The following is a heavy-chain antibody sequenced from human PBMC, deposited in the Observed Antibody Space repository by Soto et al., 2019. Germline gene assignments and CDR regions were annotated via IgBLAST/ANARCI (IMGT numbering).Heavy chain of an antibody. V-gene: IGHV3-33*01. CDR3: SGIRRGRIDY. Sequence: QVQLVESGGGVVQPGRSLRLSCAASGFTFSSYGMHWVRQAPGKGLEWVAVIWYDGSNKYYADSVKGRFTISRDNSKNTLSLQMNSLRAEDTAVYYCSGIRRGRIDYWGQGTLVTVSS. D-gene: IGHD3-16*01. CDR2: IWYDGSNK. CDR1: GFTFSSYG. J-gene: IGHJ4*02.